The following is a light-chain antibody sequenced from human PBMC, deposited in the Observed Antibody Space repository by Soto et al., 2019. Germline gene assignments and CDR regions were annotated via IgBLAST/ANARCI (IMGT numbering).Light chain of an antibody. CDR1: QSISVW. V-gene: IGKV1-5*03. Sequence: DIQMPQSPSTLSASVGDRVTITCRASQSISVWLAWYQQKAGKAPNLLIYKASRLESGVPSRFSGSGSETEFTLTISGLQPGDSATYYCQQYNSYSPTFGQGTKVDNK. CDR2: KAS. J-gene: IGKJ1*01. CDR3: QQYNSYSPT.